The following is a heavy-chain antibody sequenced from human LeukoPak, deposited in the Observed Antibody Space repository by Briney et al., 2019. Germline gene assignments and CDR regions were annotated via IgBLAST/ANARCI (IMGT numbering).Heavy chain of an antibody. J-gene: IGHJ4*02. V-gene: IGHV3-74*01. Sequence: GSLRLSCAASGFTFSSYWMHWVRQAPGKGLVWVSRINSDGSSTSYADSVKGRFTISRDNAKNTLYLQMNSLRAEDTAVYYCARSRIAVAGFDYWGQGTLVTVSS. CDR2: INSDGSST. CDR1: GFTFSSYW. D-gene: IGHD6-19*01. CDR3: ARSRIAVAGFDY.